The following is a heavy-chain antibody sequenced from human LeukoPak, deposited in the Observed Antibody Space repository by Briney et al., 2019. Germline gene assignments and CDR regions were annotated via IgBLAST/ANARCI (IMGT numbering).Heavy chain of an antibody. CDR3: ARYGSGSYSFNY. V-gene: IGHV1-2*06. Sequence: ASVKVSCKASGYTFTGYYMHWVRQAAGQGLEWMGRINPNSGGTNYAQKFQGRVTMTRDTSISTAYMELSRLRSDDTAVYYCARYGSGSYSFNYWGQGTLVTVSS. J-gene: IGHJ4*02. CDR2: INPNSGGT. CDR1: GYTFTGYY. D-gene: IGHD3-10*01.